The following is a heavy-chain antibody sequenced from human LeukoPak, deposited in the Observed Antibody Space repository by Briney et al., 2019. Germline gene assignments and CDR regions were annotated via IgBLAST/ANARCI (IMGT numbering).Heavy chain of an antibody. V-gene: IGHV4-59*11. CDR3: ARTGDGYNYYNYYYMDV. D-gene: IGHD5-24*01. CDR2: IYYSVRT. J-gene: IGHJ6*03. CDR1: GASISSHY. Sequence: SETLSLTCSVSGASISSHYWSWIRQPPGKGLEWIGYIYYSVRTNYSPSLKSRVTISVDMPNNQFSLKMSSVTAADTAVYYCARTGDGYNYYNYYYMDVWGKGTTVTVTS.